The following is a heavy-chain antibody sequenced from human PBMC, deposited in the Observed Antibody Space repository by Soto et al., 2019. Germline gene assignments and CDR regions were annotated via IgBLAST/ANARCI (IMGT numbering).Heavy chain of an antibody. V-gene: IGHV4-30-2*01. CDR1: GGSISSGGYS. Sequence: PSETLSLTCAVSGGSISSGGYSWSWIRQPPGKGLEWIGYIYHSGSTYYNPSLKSRVTISVDRSKNQFSLKLSSVTAADTAVYYCARAVPIRGSSPKKVALMDVWGQGTTVTVS. CDR2: IYHSGST. D-gene: IGHD6-13*01. CDR3: ARAVPIRGSSPKKVALMDV. J-gene: IGHJ6*02.